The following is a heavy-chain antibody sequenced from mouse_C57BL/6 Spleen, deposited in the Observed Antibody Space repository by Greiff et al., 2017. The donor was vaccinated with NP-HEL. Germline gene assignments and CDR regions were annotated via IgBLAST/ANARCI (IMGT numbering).Heavy chain of an antibody. V-gene: IGHV5-9*01. CDR2: ISGGGGNT. CDR3: ERHWGYSNYEWYFDV. Sequence: EVKLVESGGGLVKPGGSLKLSCAASGFTFSSYTMSWVRQTPEKRLEWVATISGGGGNTYYPDSVKGRVTISRDNAKNTRYLQMSSLRSEDTALYYCERHWGYSNYEWYFDVWGTGTTVTVSS. J-gene: IGHJ1*03. D-gene: IGHD2-5*01. CDR1: GFTFSSYT.